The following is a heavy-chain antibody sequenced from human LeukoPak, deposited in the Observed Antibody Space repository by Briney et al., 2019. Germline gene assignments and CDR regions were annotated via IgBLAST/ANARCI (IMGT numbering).Heavy chain of an antibody. CDR2: INHSGST. CDR1: GGSFSGYY. J-gene: IGHJ4*02. D-gene: IGHD3-10*01. CDR3: ARGLLWFGERGSFDY. Sequence: PSETLSLTCAVYGGSFSGYYWSWIRQPPGKGLEWIGEINHSGSTNYNPSLKSRVTISVDTSKNQFSLKLSSVTAADTAVYYWARGLLWFGERGSFDYWGQGTLVTVSS. V-gene: IGHV4-34*01.